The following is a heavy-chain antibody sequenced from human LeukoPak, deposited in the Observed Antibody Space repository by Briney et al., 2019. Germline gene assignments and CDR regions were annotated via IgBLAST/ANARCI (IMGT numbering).Heavy chain of an antibody. CDR3: ARDLRLRYFDRLSTYEEYYVGY. J-gene: IGHJ4*02. V-gene: IGHV3-30*01. Sequence: HSGGSLRLSCAASGLTFSSYAMHWVRQAPGKGLEWVAVISYDGSNKYYADSVKGRFTISRDNSKNTLYLQMNSLRAEDTAVYYCARDLRLRYFDRLSTYEEYYVGYWGQEALVTVSS. D-gene: IGHD3-9*01. CDR1: GLTFSSYA. CDR2: ISYDGSNK.